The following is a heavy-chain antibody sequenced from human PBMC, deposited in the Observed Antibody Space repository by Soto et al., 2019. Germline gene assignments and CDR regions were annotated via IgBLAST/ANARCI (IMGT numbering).Heavy chain of an antibody. D-gene: IGHD5-12*01. J-gene: IGHJ5*02. CDR1: GGTFSSYA. CDR3: ARAPGYSGYAWDWFDP. CDR2: IIPIFGTA. V-gene: IGHV1-69*05. Sequence: QVQLVQSGAEVKKPGSSVKVSCKASGGTFSSYAISWVRQAPGQGLEWMGGIIPIFGTANYAQKFQGRVTITXXEXTXXAYMELSSLRSEDTAVYYCARAPGYSGYAWDWFDPWGQGTLVTVSS.